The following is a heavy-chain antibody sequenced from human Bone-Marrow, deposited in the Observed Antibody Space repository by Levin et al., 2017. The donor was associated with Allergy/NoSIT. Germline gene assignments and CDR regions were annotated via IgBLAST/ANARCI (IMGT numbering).Heavy chain of an antibody. D-gene: IGHD3-22*01. V-gene: IGHV3-21*01. Sequence: ESLKISCAASGFTFSSYSMNWVRQAPGKGLEWVSSISSSSSYIYYADSVKGRFTISRDNAKNSLYLQMNSLRAEDTAVYYCARRYYYYDSSGYYWYFDLWGRGTLVTVSS. CDR1: GFTFSSYS. J-gene: IGHJ2*01. CDR2: ISSSSSYI. CDR3: ARRYYYYDSSGYYWYFDL.